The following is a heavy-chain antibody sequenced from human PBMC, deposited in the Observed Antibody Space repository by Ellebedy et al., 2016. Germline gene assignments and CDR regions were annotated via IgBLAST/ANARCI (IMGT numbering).Heavy chain of an antibody. V-gene: IGHV3-11*04. D-gene: IGHD3-16*01. J-gene: IGHJ3*01. CDR1: GFIFSDYY. CDR3: TRGGLDNSFDV. CDR2: ISPTSGSTI. Sequence: GESLKISCAASGFIFSDYYMSWIRQAPGKGLEWVSYISPTSGSTIYYADSVKGRFTISRDNANNSVYLQMNSLRDEDTAVYYCTRGGLDNSFDVWGQGTMVTVSS.